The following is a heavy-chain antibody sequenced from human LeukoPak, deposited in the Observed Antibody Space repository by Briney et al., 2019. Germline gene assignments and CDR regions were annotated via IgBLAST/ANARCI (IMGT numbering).Heavy chain of an antibody. V-gene: IGHV4-34*01. D-gene: IGHD6-6*01. CDR3: ARAPLKYSSSSTIPAFDI. J-gene: IGHJ3*02. CDR2: INHSGST. Sequence: PSETLSLTCSVSGSSISSGYYWSWIRQPPGKGLEWIGEINHSGSTNYNPSLKSRVTISVDTSKNQFSLKLSSVTAADTAVYYCARAPLKYSSSSTIPAFDIWGQGTMVTVSS. CDR1: GSSISSGYY.